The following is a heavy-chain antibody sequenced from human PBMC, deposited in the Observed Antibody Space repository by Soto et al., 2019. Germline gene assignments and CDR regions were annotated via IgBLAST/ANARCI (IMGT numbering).Heavy chain of an antibody. D-gene: IGHD3-22*01. CDR3: ARGGHYDSSGYDWFDP. J-gene: IGHJ5*02. Sequence: SETLSLTCTVSGGSISSYYWSWIRQPPGKGLEWIGYIYYSGSTNYNPSLKSRVTISVDTSKNQFSLKLSSVTAADTAVYYCARGGHYDSSGYDWFDPWGQGTLVTVSS. CDR2: IYYSGST. V-gene: IGHV4-59*08. CDR1: GGSISSYY.